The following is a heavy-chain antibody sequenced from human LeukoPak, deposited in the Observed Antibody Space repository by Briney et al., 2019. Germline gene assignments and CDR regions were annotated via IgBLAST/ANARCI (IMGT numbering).Heavy chain of an antibody. Sequence: SETLSLTCTVSGYSISSGYHWGWIRQPPGKGLEWIGSIYHSGSTYYNPSLKSRVTISVDTSKNQFSLKLSSVTAADTAVYYCARGGLYDTGPWGQGTLVTVSS. CDR1: GYSISSGYH. J-gene: IGHJ5*02. V-gene: IGHV4-38-2*02. CDR2: IYHSGST. CDR3: ARGGLYDTGP. D-gene: IGHD3-22*01.